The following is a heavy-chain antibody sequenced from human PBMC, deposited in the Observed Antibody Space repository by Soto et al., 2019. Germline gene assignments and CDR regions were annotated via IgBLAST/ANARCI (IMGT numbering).Heavy chain of an antibody. J-gene: IGHJ5*02. CDR2: MNPGSGDT. V-gene: IGHV1-8*02. D-gene: IGHD5-18*01. Sequence: ASATVSFTASGSTFTNNAFIWVRQALGQGLEWMGWMNPGSGDTGYAQKFQGRVTMTRDISIATAYMELNSLTSEDTAIYYCARMESFGSLNWFDPWGQGTLVTVSS. CDR1: GSTFTNNA. CDR3: ARMESFGSLNWFDP.